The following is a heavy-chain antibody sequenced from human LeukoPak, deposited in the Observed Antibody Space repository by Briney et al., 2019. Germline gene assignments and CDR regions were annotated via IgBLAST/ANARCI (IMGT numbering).Heavy chain of an antibody. CDR1: GASISSGGSY. CDR2: IYYSGST. CDR3: ARSLRVRLYYDFWSGYPQFYGMDV. V-gene: IGHV4-31*03. Sequence: SQTLSLTCTVSGASISSGGSYWSWIRQHPGKGLEWIGYIYYSGSTYYNPSLKSRVTISVDTSKNQFSLKLSSVTAADTAVYYCARSLRVRLYYDFWSGYPQFYGMDVWGQGTTVTVSS. D-gene: IGHD3-3*01. J-gene: IGHJ6*02.